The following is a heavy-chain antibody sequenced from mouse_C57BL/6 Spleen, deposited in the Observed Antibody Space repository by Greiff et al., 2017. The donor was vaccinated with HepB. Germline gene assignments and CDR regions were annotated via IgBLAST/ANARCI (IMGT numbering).Heavy chain of an antibody. Sequence: QVQLQQSGPGLVQPSQSLSITCTVSGFSLTSYGVHWVRQSPGKGLEWLGVIWSGGSTDYNAAFISRLSISKDNSKSHVFFKMNSLQADDTAIYYCARRSPLYGSSYDYYAMDYWGQGTSVTVSS. J-gene: IGHJ4*01. CDR2: IWSGGST. CDR3: ARRSPLYGSSYDYYAMDY. CDR1: GFSLTSYG. D-gene: IGHD1-1*01. V-gene: IGHV2-2*01.